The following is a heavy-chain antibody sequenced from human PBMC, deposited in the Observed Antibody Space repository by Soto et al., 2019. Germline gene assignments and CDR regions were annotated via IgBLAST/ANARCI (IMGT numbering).Heavy chain of an antibody. D-gene: IGHD6-19*01. J-gene: IGHJ4*02. Sequence: PGGSLRLSCAASGFTFSSYGMHWVRQAPGKGLERVAVTWYDGSNKYYADSVKGRFTISRDNSKNTLYLQMNSLRAEDTAAYYCARDREQWLVGYYFDYWGQGTLVTVSS. CDR2: TWYDGSNK. CDR1: GFTFSSYG. V-gene: IGHV3-33*01. CDR3: ARDREQWLVGYYFDY.